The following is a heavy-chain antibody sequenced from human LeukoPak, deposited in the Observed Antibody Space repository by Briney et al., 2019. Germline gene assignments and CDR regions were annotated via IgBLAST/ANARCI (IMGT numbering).Heavy chain of an antibody. CDR2: IYYSGST. CDR3: ARHELLIRAFDI. Sequence: SSETLSLTCTVSGGSISSSNFYWGWIRQPPGKGLEWIGSIYYSGSTYYNPSLKSRVTISVDTSKNQFSLKLSSVTAADTAVYYCARHELLIRAFDIWGQGTMVTVSS. CDR1: GGSISSSNFY. V-gene: IGHV4-39*01. D-gene: IGHD3-16*01. J-gene: IGHJ3*02.